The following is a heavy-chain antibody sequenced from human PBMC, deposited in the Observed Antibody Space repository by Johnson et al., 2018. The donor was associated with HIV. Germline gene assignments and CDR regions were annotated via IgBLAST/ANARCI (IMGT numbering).Heavy chain of an antibody. CDR2: ISYDGSNK. D-gene: IGHD3-22*01. CDR1: GFTFSSYA. CDR3: ARGPLYYYDSNPRIGAFDI. J-gene: IGHJ3*02. V-gene: IGHV3-30-3*01. Sequence: VESGGGVVQPGRYLRLSCAASGFTFSSYAMHWVRQAPGKGLEWVAVISYDGSNKYYADSVKGRFTISRDNSKNTLYLQMNSLRAEDTAVYYCARGPLYYYDSNPRIGAFDIWGQGTMVTVSS.